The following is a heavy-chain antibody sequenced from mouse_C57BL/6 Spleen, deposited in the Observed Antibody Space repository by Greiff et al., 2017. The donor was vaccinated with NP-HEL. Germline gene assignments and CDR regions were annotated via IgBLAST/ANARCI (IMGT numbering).Heavy chain of an antibody. CDR3: ARGTTVVADY. J-gene: IGHJ2*01. CDR2: INPNNGGT. V-gene: IGHV1-22*01. Sequence: VQLQQSGPELVKPGASVQMSCQASGYTFTDYNMHWVQQSHGKSLEWIGYINPNNGGTSYNQKFKGKATLTVNKASSTAYMELRSLTSEDSAVYYCARGTTVVADYWGQGTTLTVAS. CDR1: GYTFTDYN. D-gene: IGHD1-1*01.